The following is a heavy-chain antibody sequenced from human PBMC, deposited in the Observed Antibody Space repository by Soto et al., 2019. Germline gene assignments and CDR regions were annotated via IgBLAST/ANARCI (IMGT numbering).Heavy chain of an antibody. D-gene: IGHD6-25*01. CDR1: GFTFSDHY. V-gene: IGHV3-72*01. J-gene: IGHJ6*02. Sequence: GGSLRLSCVASGFTFSDHYMDWVRQAPGKGLEWVGRSRNKVKSYTTEYAASVKGRFTISRDDSKNSLYLQMNSLKTEDTAVYYCARGAEAMTGANSVTYYYGMDVWGQGTTVTVSS. CDR2: SRNKVKSYTT. CDR3: ARGAEAMTGANSVTYYYGMDV.